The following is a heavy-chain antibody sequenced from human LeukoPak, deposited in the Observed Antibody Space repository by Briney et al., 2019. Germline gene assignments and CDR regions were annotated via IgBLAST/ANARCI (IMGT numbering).Heavy chain of an antibody. J-gene: IGHJ6*02. CDR3: ASTEVYCSGGSCSYYYYGMDV. D-gene: IGHD2-15*01. Sequence: ASVKVSCKASGYTFTSYGISWVRQAPGQGLEWMGWISAYNGNTNYAQKLQGRVTMTTDTSTSTAYMELRSLRSDDTAVYYCASTEVYCSGGSCSYYYYGMDVWGQVTTVTVAS. CDR2: ISAYNGNT. CDR1: GYTFTSYG. V-gene: IGHV1-18*01.